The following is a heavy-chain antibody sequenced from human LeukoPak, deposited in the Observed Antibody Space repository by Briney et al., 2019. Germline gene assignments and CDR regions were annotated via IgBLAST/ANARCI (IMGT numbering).Heavy chain of an antibody. CDR2: IIPIFGTA. CDR3: ARDNIAAAGIFY. D-gene: IGHD6-13*01. J-gene: IGHJ4*02. CDR1: GGTFSSYA. V-gene: IGHV1-69*13. Sequence: GASVKVSCKASGGTFSSYAISWVRQAPGQGLEWMGGIIPIFGTANYAQKFQGRVTITADESTSTAYMELSSLRSEDTAVYYCARDNIAAAGIFYWGQGTLVTVSS.